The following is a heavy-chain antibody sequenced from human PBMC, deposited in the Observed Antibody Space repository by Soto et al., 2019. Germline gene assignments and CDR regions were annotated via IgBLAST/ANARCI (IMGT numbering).Heavy chain of an antibody. CDR1: GFTFSNYA. CDR3: ANANYDFWSGYGY. CDR2: ISGSGGST. V-gene: IGHV3-23*04. J-gene: IGHJ4*02. D-gene: IGHD3-3*01. Sequence: EVQLVESGEGLVQPGGSLRLSCAASGFTFSNYAMSWVRQAPGKGLEWVSAISGSGGSTYYADSVKGRFTISRDNSKNTLYLHMNSLRAGDTAVYYCANANYDFWSGYGYWGQGTLVTVSS.